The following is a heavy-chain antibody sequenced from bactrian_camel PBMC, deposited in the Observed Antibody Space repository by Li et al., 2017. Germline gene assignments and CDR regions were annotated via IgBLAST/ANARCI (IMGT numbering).Heavy chain of an antibody. J-gene: IGHJ4*01. D-gene: IGHD5*01. CDR1: AYIYRTNR. V-gene: IGHV3S1*01. CDR3: TRETQWVGCHEFAEY. Sequence: HVQLVESGGGSVQTGGSLRLSCVASAYIYRTNRLGWVRQAPGKGLEWVSDINSSGRSTNYADSVKGRFTIPRNNAKNTLYLQLNSLTREDSAMYYCTRETQWVGCHEFAEYWGQGTQVTVS. CDR2: INSSGRST.